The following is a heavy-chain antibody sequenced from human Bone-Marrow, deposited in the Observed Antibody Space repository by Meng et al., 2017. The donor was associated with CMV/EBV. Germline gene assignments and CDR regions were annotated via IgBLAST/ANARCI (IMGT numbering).Heavy chain of an antibody. CDR2: IKQDGSEK. Sequence: GGSLRLSCAASGFTFSSYWMSWVRQAPGKGLEWVANIKQDGSEKYYVDSVKGRFTISRDNAKNSLYLQMNSLRGEDTALYYCAKDVSRSHRYGMDVWGQGTTVTVYS. J-gene: IGHJ6*01. CDR3: AKDVSRSHRYGMDV. D-gene: IGHD6-13*01. CDR1: GFTFSSYW. V-gene: IGHV3-7*03.